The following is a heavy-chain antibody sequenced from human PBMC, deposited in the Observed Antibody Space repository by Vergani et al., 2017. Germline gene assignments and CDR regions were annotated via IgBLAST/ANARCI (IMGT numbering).Heavy chain of an antibody. CDR2: IYHSGGA. CDR3: ARTESFILRYFHWAL. Sequence: QVQLQESGPGLVKPSETLSLTCTVSGGSITSSRYYWGWIRQPPGKGLEWIGNIYHSGGAYYNPSLKGRVIISVDTSKNQFSLEVTSVTAADTAIYFCARTESFILRYFHWALWGQGTLVTVSS. D-gene: IGHD3-9*01. V-gene: IGHV4-39*01. J-gene: IGHJ4*02. CDR1: GGSITSSRYY.